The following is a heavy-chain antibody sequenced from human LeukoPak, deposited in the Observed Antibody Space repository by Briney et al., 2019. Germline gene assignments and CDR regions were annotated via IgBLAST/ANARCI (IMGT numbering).Heavy chain of an antibody. V-gene: IGHV3-7*01. CDR1: GFIFSKSW. CDR2: MYGDGSMK. Sequence: GGSLRLSCAASGFIFSKSWMSWVRQAPGKGLEWVANMYGDGSMKDYVDSVKSRFTISRDNARQSLHLQMSDLRAEDTAVYYCATYTHWVAGDVWGQGTTVTVSS. CDR3: ATYTHWVAGDV. D-gene: IGHD3-16*01. J-gene: IGHJ6*02.